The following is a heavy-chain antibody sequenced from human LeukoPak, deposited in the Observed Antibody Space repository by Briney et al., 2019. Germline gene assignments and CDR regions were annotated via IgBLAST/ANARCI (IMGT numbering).Heavy chain of an antibody. CDR1: GYTFTNYY. J-gene: IGHJ4*02. CDR3: ARDEGSTARF. D-gene: IGHD5/OR15-5a*01. Sequence: ASVKVSCKASGYTFTNYYMHWVRQAPGQGLEWMGIINPSGGTTSYAQKFQGRVTMTRDTSTSTVYMDLSSLRSEDTAVYYCARDEGSTARFWGQGTLVTVPS. CDR2: INPSGGTT. V-gene: IGHV1-46*01.